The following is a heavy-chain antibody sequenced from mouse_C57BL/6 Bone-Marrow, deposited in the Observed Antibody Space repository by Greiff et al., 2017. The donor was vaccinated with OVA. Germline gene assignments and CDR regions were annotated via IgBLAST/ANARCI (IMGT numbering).Heavy chain of an antibody. Sequence: QVQLQQSGAELARPGASVKLSCKASGYTFTSYGISWVKQRTGQGLEWIGEIYPRSGNTYYNEKFKGKATLTADKSSSTAYMELRSLTSEDSAVYFCAREGGSNPPYWGQGTTLTVSS. CDR2: IYPRSGNT. J-gene: IGHJ2*01. V-gene: IGHV1-81*01. CDR1: GYTFTSYG. CDR3: AREGGSNPPY. D-gene: IGHD1-1*01.